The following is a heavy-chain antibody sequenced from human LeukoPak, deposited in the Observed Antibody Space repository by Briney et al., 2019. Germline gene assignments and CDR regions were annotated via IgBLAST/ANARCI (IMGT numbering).Heavy chain of an antibody. J-gene: IGHJ4*02. CDR3: ARDARWRQLPLLDY. V-gene: IGHV3-48*03. Sequence: PGGSLRLSCGASGFTFSSYEMNWVRQAPGKGLEWVSYINSGGDTIYYADSVKGRFTISRDNAKNSLYLQMNSLRAEDTAIYYCARDARWRQLPLLDYWGQGTLVTVSS. CDR1: GFTFSSYE. D-gene: IGHD5-24*01. CDR2: INSGGDTI.